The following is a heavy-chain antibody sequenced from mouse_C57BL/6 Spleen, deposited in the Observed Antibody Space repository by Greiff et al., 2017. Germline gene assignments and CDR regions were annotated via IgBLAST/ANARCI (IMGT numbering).Heavy chain of an antibody. CDR1: GYTFTDYY. CDR3: ARGERAMDY. Sequence: QVQLQQSGAELVRPGASVKLSCKASGYTFTDYYINWVKQRPGQGLEWIARIYPGSGNTYYNEKFKGKATLTAEKSSSTAYMQLSSLTSEDSAVYFCARGERAMDYWGQGTSVTVSS. D-gene: IGHD6-2*01. V-gene: IGHV1-76*01. CDR2: IYPGSGNT. J-gene: IGHJ4*01.